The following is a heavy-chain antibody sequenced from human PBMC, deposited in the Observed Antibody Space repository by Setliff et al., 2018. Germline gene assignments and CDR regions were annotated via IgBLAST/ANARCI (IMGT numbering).Heavy chain of an antibody. CDR3: AKHVLSSGWPNDAFDF. V-gene: IGHV3-23*01. CDR1: GFTFSSYA. D-gene: IGHD6-25*01. CDR2: LNDVGHNT. Sequence: GESLKISCAASGFTFSSYAMSWVRQAPGKGLEWVSGLNDVGHNTYYADSVKGRFTISRDNSKSTLYLQMNSLRAEDAAVYYCAKHVLSSGWPNDAFDFWGQGTMVTVSS. J-gene: IGHJ3*01.